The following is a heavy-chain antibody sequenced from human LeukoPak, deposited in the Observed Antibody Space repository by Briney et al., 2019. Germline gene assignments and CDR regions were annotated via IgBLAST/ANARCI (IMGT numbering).Heavy chain of an antibody. CDR3: ARELAVAGTGPADY. D-gene: IGHD6-19*01. J-gene: IGHJ4*02. CDR1: GFTFSFYG. Sequence: GRSLRLSCAASGFTFSFYGMHWVRQAPGQGLEWMGWINPDSGGTNYAPKFQGRVTMTRDTSISAAYMDLSRLGSDDTAVYYCARELAVAGTGPADYWGQGTLVTVSS. CDR2: INPDSGGT. V-gene: IGHV1-2*02.